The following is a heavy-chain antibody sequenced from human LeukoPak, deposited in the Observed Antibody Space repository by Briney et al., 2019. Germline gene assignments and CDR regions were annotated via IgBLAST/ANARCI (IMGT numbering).Heavy chain of an antibody. V-gene: IGHV6-1*01. D-gene: IGHD3-10*01. CDR1: GDSVSSNSAA. CDR2: TYYRSKWYN. CDR3: ARSTNRMVRGVIGGPFDY. Sequence: KHSQTLSLTCAISGDSVSSNSAAWNWIRQSPSRGLEWLGRTYYRSKWYNDYAVSVKSRITINPDTSKNQFSLQLNSVTPEDTAVYYCARSTNRMVRGVIGGPFDYWGQGTLVTVSS. J-gene: IGHJ4*02.